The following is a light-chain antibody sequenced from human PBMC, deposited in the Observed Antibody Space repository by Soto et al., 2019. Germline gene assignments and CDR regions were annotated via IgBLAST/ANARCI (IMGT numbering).Light chain of an antibody. V-gene: IGLV2-8*01. CDR2: EVN. J-gene: IGLJ2*01. CDR3: SSYAGNNKLV. CDR1: SSDIGKYNL. Sequence: QSVLTQPPSASGSPGQSVTISCTGTSSDIGKYNLVPWYQHHPGKAPKVMIYEVNKRPSGVPDRFSGSKSDNTASLTVSGLQAEDEADYYCSSYAGNNKLVFGGGTQLTVL.